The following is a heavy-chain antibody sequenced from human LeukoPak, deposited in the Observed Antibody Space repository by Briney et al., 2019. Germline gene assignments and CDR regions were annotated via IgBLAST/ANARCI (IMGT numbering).Heavy chain of an antibody. Sequence: SETLSLTCTVSGGSISSYYWSWIRLPPGKGLEWVGYLSKSGNTNHSPSLKSRVTVFGDTSKNQFFLKLSSETAADTAVYYCARARYVNSFYAFDIWGQGTLVTVSS. CDR1: GGSISSYY. J-gene: IGHJ3*02. CDR3: ARARYVNSFYAFDI. D-gene: IGHD3-9*01. CDR2: LSKSGNT. V-gene: IGHV4-59*01.